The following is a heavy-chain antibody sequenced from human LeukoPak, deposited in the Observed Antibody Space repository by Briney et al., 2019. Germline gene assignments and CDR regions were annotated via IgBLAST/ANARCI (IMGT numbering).Heavy chain of an antibody. CDR2: ISGSGGST. J-gene: IGHJ4*02. CDR3: AKQGGSYRVGYYFDY. V-gene: IGHV3-23*01. CDR1: GLTFSSYT. Sequence: GGPLRLSCAASGLTFSSYTMSWARQPPGKGLEWVSAISGSGGSTYYADSVKGRFTISRDNSKNPLYLQMNSLRAEDTAVYYCAKQGGSYRVGYYFDYWGQGTLVTVSS. D-gene: IGHD1-26*01.